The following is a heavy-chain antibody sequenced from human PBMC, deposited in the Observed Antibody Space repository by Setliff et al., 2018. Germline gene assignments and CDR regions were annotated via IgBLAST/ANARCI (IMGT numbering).Heavy chain of an antibody. V-gene: IGHV3-7*03. CDR3: AKDSSGWPHSLISYFQH. CDR2: IKHDGSEK. CDR1: GFTFSNSW. D-gene: IGHD6-19*01. Sequence: LRLSCAASGFTFSNSWMSWVRQAPGKGLEWVANIKHDGSEKYYVDSVKGRFTISRDNAKNSLYLQMNSLRAEDTAVYYCAKDSSGWPHSLISYFQHWGQGTLVTVS. J-gene: IGHJ1*01.